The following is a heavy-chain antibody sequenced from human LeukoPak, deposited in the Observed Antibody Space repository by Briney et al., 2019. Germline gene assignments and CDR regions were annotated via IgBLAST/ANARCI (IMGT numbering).Heavy chain of an antibody. CDR2: VYHSGNT. J-gene: IGHJ3*02. CDR3: VLGTTRVYAFDT. V-gene: IGHV4-4*02. Sequence: NPSETLSLTCAVSGGSISSRNWWSWVRQSPGKGLEWIGEVYHSGNTNYNPSLKSRVTLSVDKSKNQFSLKLNFVTAADTAVYYCVLGTTRVYAFDTWGQGTMVTVSS. CDR1: GGSISSRNW. D-gene: IGHD2-15*01.